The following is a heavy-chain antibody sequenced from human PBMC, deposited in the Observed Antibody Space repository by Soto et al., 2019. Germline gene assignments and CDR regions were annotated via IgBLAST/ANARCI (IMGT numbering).Heavy chain of an antibody. CDR2: ISSSGTTI. Sequence: QVQLMESGGGLVKPGGSLRLSCAASGFTFSDSYMNWIRQAPGKGLEWVSYISSSGTTIYNADSVKGRFTISRDNANNSLYLQMNSLRPEDTAVYYCATRTGGVSAFYYGMDVWGQGTTVTVSS. D-gene: IGHD2-21*01. J-gene: IGHJ6*01. CDR3: ATRTGGVSAFYYGMDV. V-gene: IGHV3-11*01. CDR1: GFTFSDSY.